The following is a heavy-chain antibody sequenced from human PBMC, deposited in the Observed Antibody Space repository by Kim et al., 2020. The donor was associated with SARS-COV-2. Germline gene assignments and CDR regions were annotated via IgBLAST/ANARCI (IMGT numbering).Heavy chain of an antibody. Sequence: GGSLRLSCAGSGFTFSAYAMHWVRQAPGKGLDWVAVISYDDNDKYYADSVEGRSTISRDNSKNTLYLQLNSLRDEDTAVYYCAKGGFYVSEAFEQWGQGALVTVSS. CDR1: GFTFSAYA. D-gene: IGHD3-10*02. CDR2: ISYDDNDK. V-gene: IGHV3-30*18. CDR3: AKGGFYVSEAFEQ. J-gene: IGHJ4*02.